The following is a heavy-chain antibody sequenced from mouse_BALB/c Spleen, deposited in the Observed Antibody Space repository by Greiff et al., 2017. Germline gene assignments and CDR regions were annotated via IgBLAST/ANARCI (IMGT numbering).Heavy chain of an antibody. V-gene: IGHV1-77*01. D-gene: IGHD1-1*01. CDR1: GYTFTDYV. CDR3: ARRRYGSSPYYYAMDY. J-gene: IGHJ4*01. CDR2: IYPGSGST. Sequence: VQLQQSGPELVKPGASVKMSCKASGYTFTDYVISWVKQRTGQGLEWIGEIYPGSGSTYYNEKFKGKATLTADKSSNTAYMQLSSLTSEDSAVYFCARRRYGSSPYYYAMDYWGQGTSVTVSS.